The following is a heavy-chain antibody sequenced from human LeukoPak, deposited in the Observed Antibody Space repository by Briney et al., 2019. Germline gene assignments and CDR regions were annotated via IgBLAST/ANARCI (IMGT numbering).Heavy chain of an antibody. CDR3: ARSPSSSRYYYGMDV. J-gene: IGHJ6*02. CDR2: ISSSSSYI. D-gene: IGHD6-6*01. CDR1: GFTFSSCS. Sequence: KAGGSLRLSCAASGFTFSSCSMNWVRQAPGKGLEWVSSISSSSSYIYYADSVKGRFTISRDNAKNSLYLQMNSLRAEDTAVCYCARSPSSSRYYYGMDVWGQGTTVTVSS. V-gene: IGHV3-21*01.